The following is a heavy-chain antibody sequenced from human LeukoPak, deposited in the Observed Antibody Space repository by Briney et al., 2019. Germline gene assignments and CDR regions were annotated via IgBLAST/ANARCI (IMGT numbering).Heavy chain of an antibody. CDR3: ARDKWSGSYSFDY. J-gene: IGHJ4*02. CDR1: GFTVSSNY. CDR2: IYSGGST. D-gene: IGHD1-26*01. V-gene: IGHV3-66*01. Sequence: PGGSLRLSCAASGFTVSSNYMSWVRQAPGKGLEWVSVIYSGGSTYYADSVKGGFTISRDNSKNTLYLQMNSLRAEDTAVYYCARDKWSGSYSFDYWGQGTLVTVSS.